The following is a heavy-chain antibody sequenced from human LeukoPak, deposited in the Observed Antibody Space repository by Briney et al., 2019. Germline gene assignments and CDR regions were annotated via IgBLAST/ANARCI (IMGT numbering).Heavy chain of an antibody. J-gene: IGHJ1*01. V-gene: IGHV3-11*06. CDR2: ISSSSSYT. Sequence: GGSLRLSCAASGLTFSDYYMSWIRQAPGKGLEWVSYISSSSSYTDYADSVKGRFTISRDDAKNSLYLQMNRLRAEDTAVYYCARGHYELWYWGQGTLVTVSS. CDR3: ARGHYELWY. D-gene: IGHD3-16*01. CDR1: GLTFSDYY.